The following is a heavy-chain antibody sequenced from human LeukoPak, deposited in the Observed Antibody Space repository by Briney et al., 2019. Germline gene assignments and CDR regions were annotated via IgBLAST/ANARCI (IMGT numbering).Heavy chain of an antibody. CDR2: IYSGGST. Sequence: GGSLRLSCAASGFTVSSNYMSWVRQAPGKGLEWVSVIYSGGSTYYADSVKGRFTISRDNSKNTLYLQMNSLRAEDTAVYYCARDQAAVAGTGTFDIWGQGTMVTVSS. V-gene: IGHV3-53*01. CDR3: ARDQAAVAGTGTFDI. D-gene: IGHD6-19*01. J-gene: IGHJ3*02. CDR1: GFTVSSNY.